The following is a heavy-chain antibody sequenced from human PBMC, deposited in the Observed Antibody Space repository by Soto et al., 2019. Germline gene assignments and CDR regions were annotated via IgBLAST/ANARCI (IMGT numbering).Heavy chain of an antibody. CDR2: IIPIFGTA. CDR3: ARAVIVPAAIGYYYYGMDV. V-gene: IGHV1-69*06. J-gene: IGHJ6*02. D-gene: IGHD2-2*01. Sequence: SVKVSCKASGGTFSSYAISWVRQAPGQGLEWMGGIIPIFGTANYAQKFQGRVTITADKSTSTAYMELSSLRSEDTAVYYCARAVIVPAAIGYYYYGMDVWGQGTTVTVSS. CDR1: GGTFSSYA.